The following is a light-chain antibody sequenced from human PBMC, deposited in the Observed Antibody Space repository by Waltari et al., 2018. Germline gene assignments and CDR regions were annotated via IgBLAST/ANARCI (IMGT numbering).Light chain of an antibody. CDR1: ALPKKY. Sequence: SYELPQPPSVSVSPGQTARTTCPGDALPKKYAYSYQQKSGQAPVLVIYEDSKRPSGIPERFSGSSSGTMATLTISGAQVEDEADYYCYSTDSSGNHRVFGGGTKLTVL. CDR2: EDS. J-gene: IGLJ3*02. CDR3: YSTDSSGNHRV. V-gene: IGLV3-10*01.